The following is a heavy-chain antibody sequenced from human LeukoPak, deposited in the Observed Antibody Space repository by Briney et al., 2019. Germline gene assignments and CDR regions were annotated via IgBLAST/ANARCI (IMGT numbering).Heavy chain of an antibody. CDR3: ARGVANYYDSSGYQN. D-gene: IGHD3-22*01. CDR2: IYSGGKT. Sequence: GGSLRLSRAASGFTVSTNYMTWVRQAPGKGLGWVSVIYSGGKTNYADSVKGRFTISRDNSKNTLYLQMNSLRAEDTAVYYCARGVANYYDSSGYQNWGQGTLVTVSS. CDR1: GFTVSTNY. V-gene: IGHV3-53*01. J-gene: IGHJ4*02.